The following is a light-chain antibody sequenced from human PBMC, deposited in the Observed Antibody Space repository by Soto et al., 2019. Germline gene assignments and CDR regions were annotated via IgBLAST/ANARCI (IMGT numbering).Light chain of an antibody. V-gene: IGKV3-11*01. J-gene: IGKJ4*01. CDR1: EGGSNY. CDR3: LQPSHSLT. CDR2: DAS. Sequence: EIVLTQFPARLSLSPGETATLSCRASEGGSNYLACYQQKPGQAPRLLIYDASNRATAIPAKFSRSGSGTDFALTISSLEPEDSALYFGLQPSHSLTFGGGTKVAIK.